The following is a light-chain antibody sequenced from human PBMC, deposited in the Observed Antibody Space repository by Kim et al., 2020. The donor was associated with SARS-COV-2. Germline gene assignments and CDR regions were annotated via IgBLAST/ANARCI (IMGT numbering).Light chain of an antibody. CDR1: KLGDKY. Sequence: LTQPPSVFVSPGQTASITCSGDKLGDKYACWYQQKPGQSPVLVIYQDSKRPSGIPERFSGSNSGNTATLTISGTQAMDEADYYCQAWDSSTAVFGGGTQLTVL. CDR3: QAWDSSTAV. J-gene: IGLJ2*01. CDR2: QDS. V-gene: IGLV3-1*01.